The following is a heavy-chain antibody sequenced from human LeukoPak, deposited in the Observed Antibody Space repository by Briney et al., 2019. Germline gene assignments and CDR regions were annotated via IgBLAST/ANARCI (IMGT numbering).Heavy chain of an antibody. J-gene: IGHJ5*02. D-gene: IGHD6-19*01. CDR3: ARRASGWGFNWFDP. V-gene: IGHV4-61*01. CDR1: GGSISSGSYY. CDR2: IYYSGST. Sequence: SETLSLTCTVSGGSISSGSYYWSWIRQPPGKGLEWIGYIYYSGSTNYNPSLKSRVTISVDTSKNQFSLKLSSVTAADTAVYYCARRASGWGFNWFDPWGQGTLVTVSS.